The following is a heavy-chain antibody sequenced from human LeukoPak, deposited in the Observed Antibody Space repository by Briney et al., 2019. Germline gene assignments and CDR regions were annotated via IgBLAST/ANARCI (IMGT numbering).Heavy chain of an antibody. CDR3: TRGGYSSGWYEDY. J-gene: IGHJ4*02. CDR1: GFTFSGSA. CDR2: IRSKANSYAT. V-gene: IGHV3-73*01. D-gene: IGHD6-19*01. Sequence: GGSLRLSCAASGFTFSGSAMHWVRPASGKGLEWVGRIRSKANSYATAYAASVKGRFTISRDDSKNTAYLQMNSLKTEDTAVYYCTRGGYSSGWYEDYWGQGTLVTVSS.